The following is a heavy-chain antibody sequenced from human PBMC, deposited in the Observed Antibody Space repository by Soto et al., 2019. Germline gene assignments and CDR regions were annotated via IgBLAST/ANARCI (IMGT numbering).Heavy chain of an antibody. D-gene: IGHD2-2*01. CDR3: ARWSHIVVVPAANWFDP. CDR1: GGTFSSYA. CDR2: IIPIFGTA. J-gene: IGHJ5*02. V-gene: IGHV1-69*13. Sequence: VASVKVSCKASGGTFSSYAISWVRQAPGQGLEWMGGIIPIFGTANYAQKFQGRVTITADESTSTAYMELSSLRSEDTAVYYCARWSHIVVVPAANWFDPWGQGTLVTVSS.